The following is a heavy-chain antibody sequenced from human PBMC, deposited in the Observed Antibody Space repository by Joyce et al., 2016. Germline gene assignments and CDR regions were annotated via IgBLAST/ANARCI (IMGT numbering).Heavy chain of an antibody. CDR2: IHPNGGT. D-gene: IGHD6-19*01. CDR3: ARGGYSSGWAFDI. V-gene: IGHV4-4*07. CDR1: SGSISGYY. J-gene: IGHJ3*02. Sequence: QVQLQESGPGLVKPSETLSLTCTVSSGSISGYYWSWIRQPAGKGLEWIGCIHPNGGTNYNPSLQSRVTLSLDTSKNQFSLNLRSVTAADTAVYYCARGGYSSGWAFDIWGQGTMVTVSS.